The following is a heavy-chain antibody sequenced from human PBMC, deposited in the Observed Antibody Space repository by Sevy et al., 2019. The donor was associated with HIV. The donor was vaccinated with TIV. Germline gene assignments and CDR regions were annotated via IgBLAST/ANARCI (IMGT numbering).Heavy chain of an antibody. Sequence: GGSLRLSCAASGFTFSDHYMDWVRQAPGKGLEWVGRTRNKANSYTTEYAASVKGRFTISRDDSKNSLYLQMNSLKTEETAVYYCVAGGDYWGQGTLVTVSS. CDR3: VAGGDY. J-gene: IGHJ4*02. CDR1: GFTFSDHY. CDR2: TRNKANSYTT. V-gene: IGHV3-72*01.